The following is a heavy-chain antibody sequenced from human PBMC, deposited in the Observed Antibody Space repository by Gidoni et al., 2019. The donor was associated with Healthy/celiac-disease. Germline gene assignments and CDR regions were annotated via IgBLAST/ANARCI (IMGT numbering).Heavy chain of an antibody. CDR2: ISGSGGST. CDR1: GFTFSSYA. V-gene: IGHV3-23*01. CDR3: AKDLTIFGVAPPFDY. D-gene: IGHD3-3*01. J-gene: IGHJ4*02. Sequence: EVQLLESGGGLVQPGGSLRLSCAASGFTFSSYALSWVRQAPGKGLEWVSAISGSGGSTYYADSVKGRFTISRDNSKNTLYLQMNSLRAEDTAVYYCAKDLTIFGVAPPFDYWGQGTLVTVSS.